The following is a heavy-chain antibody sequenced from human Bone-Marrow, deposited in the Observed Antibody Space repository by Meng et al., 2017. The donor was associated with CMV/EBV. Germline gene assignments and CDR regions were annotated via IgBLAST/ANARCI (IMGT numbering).Heavy chain of an antibody. J-gene: IGHJ4*02. CDR2: IYTGGTT. CDR1: GFIDNNYY. Sequence: GGSLRLSCLVSGFIDNNYYMTWVRQAPGKGLEWVSVIYTGGTTYYADSVKGRFTISRDNSKNTLYLQMNSLRAEDTAVYYCAIEVELIESRDYWGQGTLVTVSS. CDR3: AIEVELIESRDY. D-gene: IGHD1-26*01. V-gene: IGHV3-66*02.